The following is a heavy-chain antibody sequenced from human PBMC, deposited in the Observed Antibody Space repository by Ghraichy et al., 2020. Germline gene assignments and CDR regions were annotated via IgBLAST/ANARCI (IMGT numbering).Heavy chain of an antibody. CDR1: SDSVNNHC. D-gene: IGHD3-16*01. CDR3: ARDYWGSLDY. Sequence: SETLSLTCTVSSDSVNNHCWGWIRQPPGKGLEWIGYMCTRGSTNFNPSLKSRVTISIDTSKNQFSLKLNSVTAADTAVYCCARDYWGSLDYWGQGILVTVSS. CDR2: MCTRGST. V-gene: IGHV4-59*02. J-gene: IGHJ4*02.